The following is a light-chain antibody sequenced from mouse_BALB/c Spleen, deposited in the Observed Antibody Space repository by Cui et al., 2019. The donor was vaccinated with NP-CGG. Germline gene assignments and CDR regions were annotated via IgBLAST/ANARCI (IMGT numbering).Light chain of an antibody. Sequence: QAVVTQESALTTSPGETVTHTCRSSTGTVTTSNYANWVQEKPDHFFTGLIGGTNNRPPGVPARFSGSLIGDKAALTITGAQTEDEAIYFCALWYSNHWVFGGGTKLTVL. CDR2: GTN. V-gene: IGLV1*01. CDR1: TGTVTTSNY. J-gene: IGLJ1*01. CDR3: ALWYSNHWV.